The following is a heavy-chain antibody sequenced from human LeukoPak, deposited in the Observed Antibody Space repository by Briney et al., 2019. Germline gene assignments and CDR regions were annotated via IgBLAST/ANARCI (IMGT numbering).Heavy chain of an antibody. Sequence: GGSLRLSCAASGFTFSSYGMHWVRQAPGKVLEWVAVIWYDGSNKYYADSVKGRFTISRDNSKNTLYLQMNSLRAEDTAVYYCAREPYIVVVVAATDYWGQGTLVTVSS. V-gene: IGHV3-33*01. J-gene: IGHJ4*02. CDR1: GFTFSSYG. CDR2: IWYDGSNK. CDR3: AREPYIVVVVAATDY. D-gene: IGHD2-15*01.